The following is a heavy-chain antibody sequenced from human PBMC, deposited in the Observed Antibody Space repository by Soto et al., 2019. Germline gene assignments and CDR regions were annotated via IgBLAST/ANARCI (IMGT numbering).Heavy chain of an antibody. Sequence: GGSLRLSCAASGFTFDDYGMSWVRQAPGKGLEWVSGINWNGGSTGYADSVKGRFTISRDNAKNSLYLQMDSLRAEDTALYYCARGFRGYDLGDAFDIWGQGAMVTVSS. J-gene: IGHJ3*02. D-gene: IGHD5-12*01. CDR2: INWNGGST. CDR1: GFTFDDYG. V-gene: IGHV3-20*04. CDR3: ARGFRGYDLGDAFDI.